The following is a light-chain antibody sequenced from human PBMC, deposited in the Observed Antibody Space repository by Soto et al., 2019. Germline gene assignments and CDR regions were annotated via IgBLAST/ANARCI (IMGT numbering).Light chain of an antibody. CDR3: QQYGSTPT. V-gene: IGKV3-20*01. CDR1: QSVSIS. Sequence: EIVMTQSPATLSVAPEEGATLSCRASQSVSISLAWYQQKPGQAPRLLIYGASSRATGIPDRFTGSGSGTDFTLTISRLEPEDFAVYYCQQYGSTPTFGQGTKVDIK. J-gene: IGKJ1*01. CDR2: GAS.